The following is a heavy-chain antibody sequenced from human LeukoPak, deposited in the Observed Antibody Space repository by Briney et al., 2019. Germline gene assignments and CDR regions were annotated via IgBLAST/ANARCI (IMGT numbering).Heavy chain of an antibody. CDR3: ARGKRGLGIAVAVVY. CDR1: GFTFSSYA. Sequence: PGGSLRLSCAASGFTFSSYAMSWVRQAPGKGLEWVSLIRGSGERTYHADSVKGRFTISRDNSKNILYLQMNSLRAEDTAVYYCARGKRGLGIAVAVVYWGQGTLVTVSS. D-gene: IGHD6-19*01. CDR2: IRGSGERT. J-gene: IGHJ4*02. V-gene: IGHV3-23*01.